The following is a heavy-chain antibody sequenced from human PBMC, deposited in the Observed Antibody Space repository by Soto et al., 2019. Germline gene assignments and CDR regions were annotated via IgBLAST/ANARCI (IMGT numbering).Heavy chain of an antibody. CDR2: ISPNSGDT. D-gene: IGHD4-17*01. CDR3: AKDGQYGDYGYYFDY. J-gene: IGHJ4*02. CDR1: GYSFTAYY. V-gene: IGHV1-2*02. Sequence: QVHLVQSGTEVKRLGASVKVSCKASGYSFTAYYMHWVRQAPGQGLEWMGWISPNSGDTRFAQKFLGRLTMTRDTSINTVYLELSSLVSDDAAVYYCAKDGQYGDYGYYFDYWGQGTLVTVPS.